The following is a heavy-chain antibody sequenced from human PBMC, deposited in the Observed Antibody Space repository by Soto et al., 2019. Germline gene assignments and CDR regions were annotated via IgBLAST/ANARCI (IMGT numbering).Heavy chain of an antibody. J-gene: IGHJ5*02. Sequence: QVQLVQSGAEVKEPGSSVNVSCKTSGGTFGNTAVTWVRQAPGQGLEWIGGIVPMFGTANYAQKFRGRVTITADESTSTAYMELSSLRSDDTAVYDCARDGDPGYSFWSGPLGGGRFDPWGQGTLVTVSS. CDR1: GGTFGNTA. D-gene: IGHD3-3*01. V-gene: IGHV1-69*12. CDR3: ARDGDPGYSFWSGPLGGGRFDP. CDR2: IVPMFGTA.